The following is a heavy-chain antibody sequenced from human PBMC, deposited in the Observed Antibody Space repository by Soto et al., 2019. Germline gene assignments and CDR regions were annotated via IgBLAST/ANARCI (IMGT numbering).Heavy chain of an antibody. Sequence: PSETLSLTCTVSGGSINSCGYYWNWIRQHPGKGLEWIGYIYYSGSTYYNPSLKSRVTISVDTSKNQFSLKLSSVTAADTAVYYCARSVFPWGQGTLVTVCS. V-gene: IGHV4-31*03. CDR2: IYYSGST. CDR3: ARSVFP. CDR1: GGSINSCGYY. J-gene: IGHJ5*02.